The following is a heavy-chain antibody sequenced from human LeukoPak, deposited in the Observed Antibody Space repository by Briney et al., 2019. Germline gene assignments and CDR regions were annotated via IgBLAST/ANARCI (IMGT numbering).Heavy chain of an antibody. CDR3: ARGGVVEPGLLFDY. D-gene: IGHD1-7*01. V-gene: IGHV4-59*08. CDR1: GDSISSYY. J-gene: IGHJ4*02. CDR2: IYYSGST. Sequence: PSETLSLTCTVSGDSISSYYWSWIRQPPGKGLEWIGYIYYSGSTNYNPSLKSRVTISVDTSKNQFSLKLSSVTAADTAVYYCARGGVVEPGLLFDYWGQGTLVTVSS.